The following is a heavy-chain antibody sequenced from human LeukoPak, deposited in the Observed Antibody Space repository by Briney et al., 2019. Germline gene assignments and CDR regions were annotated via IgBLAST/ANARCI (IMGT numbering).Heavy chain of an antibody. Sequence: PSETLSLTCAVYGGSISAYYWTWIRQPPGKGLEWIGEINHSGSTNYNPSLKSRVTISVDTSKNQFSLKLNSVTAADTAVYYCARVRVAARPFNWFDPWGQGTLVTVSS. CDR2: INHSGST. V-gene: IGHV4-34*01. CDR3: ARVRVAARPFNWFDP. J-gene: IGHJ5*02. CDR1: GGSISAYY. D-gene: IGHD6-6*01.